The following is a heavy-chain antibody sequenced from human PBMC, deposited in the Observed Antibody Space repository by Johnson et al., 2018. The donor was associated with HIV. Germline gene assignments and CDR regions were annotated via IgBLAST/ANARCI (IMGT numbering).Heavy chain of an antibody. CDR1: GFTFSSYW. V-gene: IGHV3-74*02. Sequence: VQLVESGGGVVQPGRSLRLSCAASGFTFSSYWMHWVRQAPGKGLVWVSRINSDGSSTSYADSVKGRFTISRDNAKNTLYLQMNSLRAEDTAVYYCASLVPYYYGRGAFDIWGQGTMVTVSS. D-gene: IGHD3-10*01. CDR2: INSDGSST. J-gene: IGHJ3*02. CDR3: ASLVPYYYGRGAFDI.